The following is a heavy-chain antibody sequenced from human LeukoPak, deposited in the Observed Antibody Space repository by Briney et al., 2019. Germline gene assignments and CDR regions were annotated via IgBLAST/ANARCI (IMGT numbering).Heavy chain of an antibody. Sequence: SETLSLTCSVSGVSISGHYWSWIRQPAGKGLEWIGRIYTSGSTNYNPSLKSRVTMSVDTSKNQFSLKLSSVTAADTAVYYCARVGSGYYDAFDIWGQGTMVTVSS. J-gene: IGHJ3*02. CDR3: ARVGSGYYDAFDI. D-gene: IGHD3-22*01. CDR2: IYTSGST. CDR1: GVSISGHY. V-gene: IGHV4-4*07.